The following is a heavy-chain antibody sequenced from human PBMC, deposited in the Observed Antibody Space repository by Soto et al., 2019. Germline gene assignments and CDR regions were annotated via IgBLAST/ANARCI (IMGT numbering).Heavy chain of an antibody. CDR3: ARERTGTTSMDV. CDR1: GYIFTNYG. D-gene: IGHD1-1*01. J-gene: IGHJ6*02. V-gene: IGHV1-8*01. CDR2: MNAYNGNS. Sequence: ASVKVSCKASGYIFTNYGISWVRQAPGQGLEWMGWMNAYNGNSSYAQKFRGRVTMTRNTSISTAYMELSSLRSEDTAVYYCARERTGTTSMDVWGQGTPVTVSS.